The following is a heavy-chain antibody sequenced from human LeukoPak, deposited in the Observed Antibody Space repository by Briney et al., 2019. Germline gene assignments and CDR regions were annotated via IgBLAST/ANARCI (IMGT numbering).Heavy chain of an antibody. Sequence: GGSLRLSCAASGFTFSSYGMHWVRQPPGKGLEWVAFIRYDGSDKYYADSVKGRFTISRDNSKNTLSLQMNSLRTDDTAVYYCAKDLTTVTTEGDYWGQGTLVTVSS. CDR2: IRYDGSDK. CDR3: AKDLTTVTTEGDY. J-gene: IGHJ4*02. V-gene: IGHV3-30*02. D-gene: IGHD4-17*01. CDR1: GFTFSSYG.